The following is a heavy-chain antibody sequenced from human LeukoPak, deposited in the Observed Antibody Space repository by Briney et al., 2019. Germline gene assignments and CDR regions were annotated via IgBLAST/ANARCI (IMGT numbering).Heavy chain of an antibody. D-gene: IGHD3-16*01. Sequence: SETLSLTCTVSGGSIKSHFWSWVRQPPGKRLEWIGYIFHSGSTNYNPSLKSRVTISVDTSKNQFSLRLTSVTAADTAVYYCVRTNPWDLTSYFDYWGQGALVTVSS. V-gene: IGHV4-59*11. CDR3: VRTNPWDLTSYFDY. CDR1: GGSIKSHF. CDR2: IFHSGST. J-gene: IGHJ4*02.